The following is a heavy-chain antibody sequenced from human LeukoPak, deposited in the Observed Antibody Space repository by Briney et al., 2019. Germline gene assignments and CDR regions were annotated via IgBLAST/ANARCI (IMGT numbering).Heavy chain of an antibody. D-gene: IGHD7-27*01. CDR1: GFTFGSYS. J-gene: IGHJ3*02. Sequence: GGSLRLSCAASGFTFGSYSMNWVRQAPGKGLEWVSSISSSSSYIYYADSVKGRFTISRDNAKNSLYLQMNSLRAEDTAVYYCARDPLTWMIRWPTGGGAFDIWGQGTMGTVSS. CDR3: ARDPLTWMIRWPTGGGAFDI. CDR2: ISSSSSYI. V-gene: IGHV3-21*01.